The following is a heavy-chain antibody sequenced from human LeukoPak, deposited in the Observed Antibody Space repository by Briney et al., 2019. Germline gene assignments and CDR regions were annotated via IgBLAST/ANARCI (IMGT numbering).Heavy chain of an antibody. D-gene: IGHD5-24*01. Sequence: SETLSLTCTVSGGSISSYYWSWIRQPPGMGLEWIGYIYYSGSTNYNPSLKSRVTISVDTSKNQFSLKLSSVTAADTAVYYCARVDGYNLDDAFDIWGQGTMVTVSS. CDR1: GGSISSYY. CDR3: ARVDGYNLDDAFDI. CDR2: IYYSGST. V-gene: IGHV4-59*01. J-gene: IGHJ3*02.